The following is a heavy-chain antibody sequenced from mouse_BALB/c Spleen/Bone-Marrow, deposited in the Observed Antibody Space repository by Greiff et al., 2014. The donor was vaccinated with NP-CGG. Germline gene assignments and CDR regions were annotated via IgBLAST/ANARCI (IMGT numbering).Heavy chain of an antibody. CDR2: ISYSGNT. Sequence: VQLQQSGPSLVKPSRTLSLTCSVTDDSITNAYWNWIRKFPGNKIDYMGYISYSGNTYYNPSLKSRISITRDTSKNQFYLQLNSVTTEDTATYFCARGTGYYFDYWGQGTTLTVSS. CDR3: ARGTGYYFDY. D-gene: IGHD3-3*01. J-gene: IGHJ2*01. CDR1: DDSITNAY. V-gene: IGHV3-8*02.